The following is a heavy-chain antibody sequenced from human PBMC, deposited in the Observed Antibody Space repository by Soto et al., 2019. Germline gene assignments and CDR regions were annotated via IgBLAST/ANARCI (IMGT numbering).Heavy chain of an antibody. CDR3: ARDQGVLRYFDWLTPFDY. V-gene: IGHV1-18*01. CDR1: GYTFTSYG. CDR2: ISAYNGNT. D-gene: IGHD3-9*01. J-gene: IGHJ4*02. Sequence: ASVKVSCKASGYTFTSYGISWVRQAPGQGLEWMGWISAYNGNTNYAQKLQGRVTMTTDTSTSTAYMELRSLRSDDTAVYYCARDQGVLRYFDWLTPFDYWGQGTLVTVSS.